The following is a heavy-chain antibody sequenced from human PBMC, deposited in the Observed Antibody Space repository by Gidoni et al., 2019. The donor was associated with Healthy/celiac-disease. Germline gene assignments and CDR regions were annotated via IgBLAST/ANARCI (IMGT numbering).Heavy chain of an antibody. D-gene: IGHD2-15*01. CDR1: GFTFSSYS. CDR3: ARLGYCSGGSCYPGDDAFDI. V-gene: IGHV3-21*01. Sequence: EVQLVESGGGLVKPGGSLRLSCAASGFTFSSYSMNWVRPAPGKGLGWVSSISSSSSYIYYADSVKGRFTISRDNAKNSLYLQMNSLRAEDTAVYYCARLGYCSGGSCYPGDDAFDIWGQGTMVTVSS. J-gene: IGHJ3*02. CDR2: ISSSSSYI.